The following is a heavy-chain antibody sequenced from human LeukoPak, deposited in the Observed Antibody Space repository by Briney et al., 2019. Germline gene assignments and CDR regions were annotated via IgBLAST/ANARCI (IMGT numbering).Heavy chain of an antibody. CDR3: ARYELQYGSGSYFYNWFDP. V-gene: IGHV4-59*01. D-gene: IGHD3-10*01. J-gene: IGHJ5*02. CDR2: IYYGGST. CDR1: GGSISSYY. Sequence: SETLSLTCTVSGGSISSYYWSWIRQPPGKGLEWIGDIYYGGSTNYNPSLKSRVTISVDTSKNQFSLKLSSVTAADTAVYYCARYELQYGSGSYFYNWFDPWGQGTLVTVSS.